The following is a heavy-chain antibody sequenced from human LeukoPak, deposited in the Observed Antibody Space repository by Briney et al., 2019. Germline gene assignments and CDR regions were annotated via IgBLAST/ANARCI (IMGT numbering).Heavy chain of an antibody. CDR3: ARGHDYGDYADY. CDR1: GYTFTGHY. Sequence: ASVKVSCKASGYTFTGHYMHWVRQVPGQGLEWMGWINPKNGGTNYAQKFQGRVTTTRDTSISTVYMEVSRLTSDDTAVYYCARGHDYGDYADYWGQGTLVTVSS. D-gene: IGHD4-17*01. J-gene: IGHJ4*02. CDR2: INPKNGGT. V-gene: IGHV1-2*02.